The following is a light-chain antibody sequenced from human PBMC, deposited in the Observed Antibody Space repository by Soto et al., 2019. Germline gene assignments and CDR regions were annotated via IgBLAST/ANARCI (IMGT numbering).Light chain of an antibody. J-gene: IGKJ5*01. CDR2: EAS. CDR3: QQRNNWPRIT. CDR1: QSVRNY. V-gene: IGKV3-11*01. Sequence: EIVLTQSPATLSLSPGERATLSCRASQSVRNYLAWYQHKPGQAPRLLIYEASNRAAGIPARFSGSGSGIDFTLTISSLEPEDFAVYYCQQRNNWPRITFGQGTRLEIK.